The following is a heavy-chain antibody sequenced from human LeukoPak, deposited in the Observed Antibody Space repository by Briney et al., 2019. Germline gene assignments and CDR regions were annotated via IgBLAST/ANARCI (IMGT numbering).Heavy chain of an antibody. V-gene: IGHV3-64D*06. D-gene: IGHD2-15*01. CDR1: GFTFNTYA. CDR2: ISTDGGGT. CDR3: VKYHNSCYSV. Sequence: GGSLRLSCSASGFTFNTYAMHWVRQAPGKGLEYVSAISTDGGGTYYADSVKGRFTISRDDSKNTLYLQMSSPRAEDTAVYYCVKYHNSCYSVWGQGTLVTVSS. J-gene: IGHJ4*02.